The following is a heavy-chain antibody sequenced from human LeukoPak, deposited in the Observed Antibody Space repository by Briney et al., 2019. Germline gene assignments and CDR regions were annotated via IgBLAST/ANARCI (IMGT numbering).Heavy chain of an antibody. CDR3: ARERQLAANWFDP. J-gene: IGHJ5*02. CDR2: INPNSGGT. D-gene: IGHD6-6*01. CDR1: GYTFTGYY. V-gene: IGHV1-2*02. Sequence: GASVKVSCKASGYTFTGYYMHWVRQAPGQGLEWMGWINPNSGGTNYAQKFQGRVTMTRDTSISTAYMELSRLRSDDTAVYYCARERQLAANWFDPWGQGTLVTVSS.